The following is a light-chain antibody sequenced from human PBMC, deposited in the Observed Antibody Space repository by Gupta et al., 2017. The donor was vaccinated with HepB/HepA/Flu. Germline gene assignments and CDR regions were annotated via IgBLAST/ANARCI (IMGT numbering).Light chain of an antibody. CDR2: DDS. Sequence: QSAPPQPASVSGSPGQSLTMSCTGTSSDVGGYNDVSWYQQPPGNAPKLMIYDDSNRPSGASNRFSGSKAGNTASLTISGLQAEDEADYYCSSYTSSSTWVFGGGTKLTVL. V-gene: IGLV2-14*01. CDR3: SSYTSSSTWV. J-gene: IGLJ3*02. CDR1: SSDVGGYND.